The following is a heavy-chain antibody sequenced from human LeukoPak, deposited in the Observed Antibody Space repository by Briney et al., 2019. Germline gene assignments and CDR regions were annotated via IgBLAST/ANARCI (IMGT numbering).Heavy chain of an antibody. V-gene: IGHV5-51*01. J-gene: IGHJ4*02. CDR1: GYSFTNYW. Sequence: GESLKISCKGSGYSFTNYWIGWVRQMPGKGLEWMGIIYPGDSETRYSPSFQGQVTISADKSISTAYLQWSSLKASDTAMYYCAVQPHNCTNGVCSPYFDYWGQGTLVTVSS. D-gene: IGHD2-8*01. CDR3: AVQPHNCTNGVCSPYFDY. CDR2: IYPGDSET.